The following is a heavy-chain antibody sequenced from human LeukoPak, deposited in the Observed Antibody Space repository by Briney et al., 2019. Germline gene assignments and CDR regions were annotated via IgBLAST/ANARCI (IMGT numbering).Heavy chain of an antibody. CDR2: ISYDGSDK. CDR1: GFTFSTYS. Sequence: GGSLRLSCAASGFTFSTYSMHWVRQAPGKGLQWVAVISYDGSDKYYADSVKGRFTIYRDNSKSTVYLQMRTLTAEDTAVYYCARPNYGSHWGYFDYWGQGTLVTVSS. J-gene: IGHJ4*02. V-gene: IGHV3-30*04. CDR3: ARPNYGSHWGYFDY. D-gene: IGHD4-17*01.